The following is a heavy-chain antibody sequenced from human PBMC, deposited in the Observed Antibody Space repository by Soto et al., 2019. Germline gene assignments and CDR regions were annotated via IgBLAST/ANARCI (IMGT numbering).Heavy chain of an antibody. Sequence: EVQLVESGGGLVQPGGSLRLSCAASGFTFSSYWMHWVRQAPGKGLVWVSRINSDGSSTSYADSVKGRFTISRDNAKNRLYMQMTSLRAEDTAVDYWARRRASSGWKTNLDYWGQGTLVTVSS. CDR3: ARRRASSGWKTNLDY. V-gene: IGHV3-74*01. J-gene: IGHJ4*02. D-gene: IGHD6-19*01. CDR2: INSDGSST. CDR1: GFTFSSYW.